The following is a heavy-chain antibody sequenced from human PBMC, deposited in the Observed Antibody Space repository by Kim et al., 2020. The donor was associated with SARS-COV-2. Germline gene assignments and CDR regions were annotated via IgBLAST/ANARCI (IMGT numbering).Heavy chain of an antibody. J-gene: IGHJ3*02. CDR2: ISAYNGNT. CDR1: GYTFTSYG. Sequence: ASVKVSCKASGYTFTSYGISWVRQAPGQGLEWMGWISAYNGNTNYAQKLQGRVTMTTDTSTSTAYMELRSLRSDDTAVYYCARGGNYYDSSGYYYVALAYPNAFDIWGQGTMVTVSS. D-gene: IGHD3-22*01. V-gene: IGHV1-18*04. CDR3: ARGGNYYDSSGYYYVALAYPNAFDI.